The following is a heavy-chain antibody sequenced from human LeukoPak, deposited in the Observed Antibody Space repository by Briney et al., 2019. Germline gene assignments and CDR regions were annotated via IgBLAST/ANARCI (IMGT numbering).Heavy chain of an antibody. CDR3: VKDGGGYYSTTYDY. D-gene: IGHD3-22*01. Sequence: GGSLRLSCTASGFTFSNYWMHWVRQAPGKGLVWVSCIGNDGSIPTYADSVKGRFTVSRDNAKNTLYLQMHSLRDEDTAVYYCVKDGGGYYSTTYDYWGQGAPVTVSS. J-gene: IGHJ4*02. CDR2: IGNDGSIP. V-gene: IGHV3-74*01. CDR1: GFTFSNYW.